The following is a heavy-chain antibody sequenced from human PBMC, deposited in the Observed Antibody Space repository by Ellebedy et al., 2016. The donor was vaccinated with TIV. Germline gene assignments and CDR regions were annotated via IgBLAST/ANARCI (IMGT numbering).Heavy chain of an antibody. CDR3: ARDDSRGVYRNYHYVMDV. V-gene: IGHV3-23*01. J-gene: IGHJ6*02. Sequence: GGSLRLSCTASGISFNNYAMTWVRQAPGKGLEWVSAISGSGGSTYYADPVKGRFTISRDNAKNSLYRQMNSLRAEDTAVYYCARDDSRGVYRNYHYVMDVWGQGTTVTVSS. CDR1: GISFNNYA. CDR2: ISGSGGST. D-gene: IGHD3-16*02.